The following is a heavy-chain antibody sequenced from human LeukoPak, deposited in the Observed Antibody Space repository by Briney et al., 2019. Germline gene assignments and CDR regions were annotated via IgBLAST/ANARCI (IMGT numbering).Heavy chain of an antibody. CDR3: ERENWYYDY. Sequence: ASVKVSCKTSGYTFSVYFMHWVRQAPGQGLEWMGWIKPDTGVTHYAQKFQGRFIMTTDTPTTTVHMELTTLRSDDTAVYYCERENWYYDYWGQGTLVTVSS. V-gene: IGHV1-2*02. J-gene: IGHJ4*02. CDR2: IKPDTGVT. CDR1: GYTFSVYF. D-gene: IGHD1-1*01.